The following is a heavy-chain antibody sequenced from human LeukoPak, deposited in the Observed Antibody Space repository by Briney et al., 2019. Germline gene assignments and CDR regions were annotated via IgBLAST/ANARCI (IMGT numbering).Heavy chain of an antibody. D-gene: IGHD1-26*01. Sequence: GGSLRLSCAASGFTFSSYEMNWVRQAPGKGLEWVSYISSSGSTIYYADSVKGRFTISRDNSKNTLYLQMNSLGADDTAVYYCAKAFQRGWERDAFAFWGQGTLVTVSS. CDR1: GFTFSSYE. CDR2: ISSSGSTI. J-gene: IGHJ3*01. V-gene: IGHV3-48*03. CDR3: AKAFQRGWERDAFAF.